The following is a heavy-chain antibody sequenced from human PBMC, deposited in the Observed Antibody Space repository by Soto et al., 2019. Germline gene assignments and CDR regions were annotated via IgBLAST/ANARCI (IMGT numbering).Heavy chain of an antibody. CDR2: IYYSGST. CDR1: GGSISSYY. CDR3: ARAMFGELFFFDY. Sequence: SETLSLTCTVSGGSISSYYWSWIRQPPGKGLEWIGYIYYSGSTNYNPSLKSRVTISVDTSKNQFSLKLSSVTAADTAVYYCARAMFGELFFFDYWGQGTPVTVSS. D-gene: IGHD3-10*02. V-gene: IGHV4-59*01. J-gene: IGHJ4*02.